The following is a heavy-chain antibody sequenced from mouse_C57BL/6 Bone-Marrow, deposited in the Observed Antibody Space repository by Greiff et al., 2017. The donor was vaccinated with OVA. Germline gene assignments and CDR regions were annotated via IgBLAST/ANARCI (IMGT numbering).Heavy chain of an antibody. CDR1: GYAFSSSW. CDR2: IYPGDGDT. Sequence: QVQLQQSGPELVKPGASVKISCKASGYAFSSSWMNWVKQRPGKGLEWIGRIYPGDGDTNYNGKLKGKATLTADKSSSTAYMQLSSLTSEDSAVYFCAREILRPLDYWGQGTTLTVSS. V-gene: IGHV1-82*01. J-gene: IGHJ2*01. CDR3: AREILRPLDY.